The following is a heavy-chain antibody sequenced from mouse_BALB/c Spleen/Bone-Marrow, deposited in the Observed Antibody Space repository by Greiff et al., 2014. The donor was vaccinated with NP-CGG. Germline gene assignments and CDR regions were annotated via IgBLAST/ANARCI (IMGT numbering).Heavy chain of an antibody. CDR1: GFNIKDTY. D-gene: IGHD2-1*01. CDR3: AIYYGNYYAMDY. CDR2: IDPANGNT. V-gene: IGHV14-3*02. J-gene: IGHJ4*01. Sequence: EVQLQQSGAELVKPGASVKLSCTASGFNIKDTYMHWVKQRPEQGLEWIGRIDPANGNTKYDPKFQGKATITADTPSNTAYLQLSSLTSEDTAVYYCAIYYGNYYAMDYWGQGTSVTVSS.